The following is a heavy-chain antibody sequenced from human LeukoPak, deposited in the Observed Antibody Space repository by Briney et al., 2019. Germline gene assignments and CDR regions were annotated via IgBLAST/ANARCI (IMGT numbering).Heavy chain of an antibody. Sequence: SETLSLTCTVSGGSISSSSYYWGWIRQPPGKGLEWIGYIYYSGSTNYNPSLKGRVTISVDTSKNQFSLKLSSVTAADTAVYYCARDTYYYDSSGYYLASWFDPWGQGTLVTVSS. CDR2: IYYSGST. V-gene: IGHV4-61*01. CDR1: GGSISSSSYY. D-gene: IGHD3-22*01. CDR3: ARDTYYYDSSGYYLASWFDP. J-gene: IGHJ5*02.